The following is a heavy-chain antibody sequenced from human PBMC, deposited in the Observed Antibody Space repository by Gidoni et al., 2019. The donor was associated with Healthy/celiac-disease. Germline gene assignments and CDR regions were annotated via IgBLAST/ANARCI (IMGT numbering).Heavy chain of an antibody. J-gene: IGHJ4*02. V-gene: IGHV3-21*01. D-gene: IGHD6-19*01. Sequence: EVQLVESGGGLVKPGGSLSLSCSASGFTFSSYSMNWVRQAPGKGLEWVSSISSSSSYIYYADSVKGRFTISRDNAKNSLYLQMNSLRAEDTAVYYCARDSGYSSGWPDYWGQGTLVTVSS. CDR3: ARDSGYSSGWPDY. CDR1: GFTFSSYS. CDR2: ISSSSSYI.